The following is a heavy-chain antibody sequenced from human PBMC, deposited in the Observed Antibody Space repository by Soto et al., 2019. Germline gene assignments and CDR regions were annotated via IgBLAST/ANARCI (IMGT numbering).Heavy chain of an antibody. J-gene: IGHJ4*02. D-gene: IGHD3-22*01. V-gene: IGHV3-33*01. Sequence: QVQLVESGGGVVQPGRSLRLSCAASGFTFSSYGMHWVRQAPGKGLEWVAVIWYDGSNKYYADSVKGRFTISSDNSKNTLYLQMNSLRAEDTAVYYCVREPYYDSSGYYYVGYFDYWGQGTLVTVSS. CDR3: VREPYYDSSGYYYVGYFDY. CDR1: GFTFSSYG. CDR2: IWYDGSNK.